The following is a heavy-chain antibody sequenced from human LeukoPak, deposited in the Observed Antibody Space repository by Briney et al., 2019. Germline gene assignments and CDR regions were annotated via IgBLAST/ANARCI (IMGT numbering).Heavy chain of an antibody. Sequence: QTGGSLRLSCAASGFTFSTYWMSWVRQAPGKGLEWVANIKEDGSEKYYGDSVKGRFTISRDNAKNSLYLEMNSLRVEYTAVYYCARDSSGYQWGQGTLVTVSS. CDR3: ARDSSGYQ. V-gene: IGHV3-7*01. J-gene: IGHJ4*02. CDR2: IKEDGSEK. CDR1: GFTFSTYW. D-gene: IGHD3-22*01.